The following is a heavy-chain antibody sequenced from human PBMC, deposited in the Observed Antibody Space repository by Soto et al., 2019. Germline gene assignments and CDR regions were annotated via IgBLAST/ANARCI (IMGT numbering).Heavy chain of an antibody. J-gene: IGHJ4*02. V-gene: IGHV4-30-4*07. D-gene: IGHD5-12*01. CDR1: GAYVSSAGYS. Sequence: SETLSLTCSVSGAYVSSAGYSWGWIRQPPGKGLEWIGYVYQSGRTYGSVTTSYNTSLKSRVTISVDRSTNQFSLKLISVTAADTAVYFCARGQSIVAAIDYFDYWGQGSLVTV. CDR3: ARGQSIVAAIDYFDY. CDR2: VYQSGRT.